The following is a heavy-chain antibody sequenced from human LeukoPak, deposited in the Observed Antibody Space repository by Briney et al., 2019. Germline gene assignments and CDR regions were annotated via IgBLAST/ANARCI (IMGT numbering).Heavy chain of an antibody. CDR2: IYSGGST. D-gene: IGHD5-12*01. CDR3: ARDRHGGDRYRVDP. J-gene: IGHJ5*02. Sequence: GSLRLSCAASGFTVSSNYMSWVRQAPGKGLEWVSVIYSGGSTYYADSVKGRFTISRDNSKNTLYLQMSSLRAEDTAVYYCARDRHGGDRYRVDPWGQGTLVTVSS. V-gene: IGHV3-53*01. CDR1: GFTVSSNY.